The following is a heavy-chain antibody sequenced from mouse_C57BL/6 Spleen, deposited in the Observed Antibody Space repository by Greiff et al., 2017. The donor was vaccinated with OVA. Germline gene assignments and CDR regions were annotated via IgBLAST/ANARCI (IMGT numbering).Heavy chain of an antibody. CDR3: ARSPYYYGSSYIFDY. CDR1: GFTFSSYA. CDR2: ISAGGSYT. Sequence: EVKLMESGGGLVKPGGSLKLSCAASGFTFSSYAMSWVRQTPEKRLEWVATISAGGSYTYYTDNVKGRFTFSRDNAKNTLYLQMSHLKSEDTAMDYCARSPYYYGSSYIFDYWGQGTTLTVSS. J-gene: IGHJ2*01. V-gene: IGHV5-4*03. D-gene: IGHD1-1*01.